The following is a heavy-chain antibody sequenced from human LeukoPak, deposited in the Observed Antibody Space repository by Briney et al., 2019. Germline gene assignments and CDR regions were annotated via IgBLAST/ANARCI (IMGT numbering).Heavy chain of an antibody. CDR3: TRVSSYIAADY. Sequence: ASVKVSCKASGYTFTGYYLHWVRQAPGQGPEWPGWIDPNSGGTKYAQKFQGRVTMTRDTSISTAYMELSRLGSGDTAVYYCTRVSSYIAADYWGQGSLVTVSS. CDR1: GYTFTGYY. V-gene: IGHV1-2*02. J-gene: IGHJ4*02. CDR2: IDPNSGGT. D-gene: IGHD6-13*01.